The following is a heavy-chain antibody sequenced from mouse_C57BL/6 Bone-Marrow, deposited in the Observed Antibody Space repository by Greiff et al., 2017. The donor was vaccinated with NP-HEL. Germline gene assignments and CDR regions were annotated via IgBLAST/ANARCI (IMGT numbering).Heavy chain of an antibody. V-gene: IGHV1-64*01. J-gene: IGHJ2*01. CDR2: IHPNSGST. D-gene: IGHD3-2*02. Sequence: VQLQQSGAELVKPGASVKLSCKASGYTFTSYWMHWVKQRPGQGLVWIGMIHPNSGSTNYNEKFKSKATLTVDKSSSTAYMQLSSLTSEDSAVYYCARARRQLIDYWGQGTTLTVSS. CDR1: GYTFTSYW. CDR3: ARARRQLIDY.